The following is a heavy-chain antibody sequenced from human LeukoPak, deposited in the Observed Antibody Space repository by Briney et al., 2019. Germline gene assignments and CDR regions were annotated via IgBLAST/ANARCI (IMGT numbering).Heavy chain of an antibody. V-gene: IGHV4-59*01. D-gene: IGHD3-9*01. Sequence: SEILSLTCTVSGGSISSYYWSWIRQPPGKGLEWIGYIYYSGSTNYNPSLKGRVTISVDTSKNQFSLKLSSVTAADTAVYYCARGSRYFDWLPPEFDYWGQGTLVTVSS. CDR1: GGSISSYY. J-gene: IGHJ4*02. CDR3: ARGSRYFDWLPPEFDY. CDR2: IYYSGST.